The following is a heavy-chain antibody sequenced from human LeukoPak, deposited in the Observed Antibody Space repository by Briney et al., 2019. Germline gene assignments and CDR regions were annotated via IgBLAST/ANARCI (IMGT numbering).Heavy chain of an antibody. CDR1: GYTFTSYD. CDR3: ARGSVVVPAAMRAYYYYGMDV. Sequence: GASVKVSCKASGYTFTSYDINWVRQAPGQGLEWMGWMNPNSGNTGYAQKFQGRVTMTRNTSISTAYMELSSLRSEDTAVYYCARGSVVVPAAMRAYYYYGMDVWGQGTTVTVSS. D-gene: IGHD2-2*01. J-gene: IGHJ6*02. V-gene: IGHV1-8*01. CDR2: MNPNSGNT.